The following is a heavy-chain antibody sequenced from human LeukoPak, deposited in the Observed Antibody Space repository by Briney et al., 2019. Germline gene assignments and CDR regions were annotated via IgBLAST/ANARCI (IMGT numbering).Heavy chain of an antibody. J-gene: IGHJ3*02. CDR1: GFTVSNNY. CDR3: ARGGSYLSAFDI. Sequence: GGSLRLSCAASGFTVSNNYMSWVRHAPGKGLEWVSVIYSGGSTFYADSVKGRFTISRDNSKNTLYLQMNSLRAEDTAVYYCARGGSYLSAFDIWGQGTMVTVSS. V-gene: IGHV3-53*01. CDR2: IYSGGST. D-gene: IGHD1-26*01.